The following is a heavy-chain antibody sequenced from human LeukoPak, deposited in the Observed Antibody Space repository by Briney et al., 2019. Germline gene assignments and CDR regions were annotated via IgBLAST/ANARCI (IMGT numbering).Heavy chain of an antibody. CDR2: ISAYNGNT. V-gene: IGHV1-18*01. CDR3: ASGIAVAGPRRAFDI. D-gene: IGHD6-19*01. CDR1: GYTFTSYG. J-gene: IGHJ3*02. Sequence: GASVKVSCKASGYTFTSYGISWVRQAPGQGLEWMGWISAYNGNTNYAQKLQGRVTMTTDTSTSTAYMELRSLRSDDTAVYYCASGIAVAGPRRAFDIWGQGTMVTVSS.